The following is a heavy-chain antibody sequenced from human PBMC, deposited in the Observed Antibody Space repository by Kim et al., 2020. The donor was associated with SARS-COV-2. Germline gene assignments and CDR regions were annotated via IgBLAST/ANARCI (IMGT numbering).Heavy chain of an antibody. CDR1: GFTFSSYW. CDR2: IKQDGSEK. Sequence: GGSLRLSCAASGFTFSSYWMSWVRQAPGKGLEWVANIKQDGSEKYYVDSVKGRFTISRDNAKNSLYLQMNSLRAEDTAVYYCARKSRRLQLWRGKDAFDIWGQGTMVTVSS. V-gene: IGHV3-7*01. J-gene: IGHJ3*02. D-gene: IGHD5-18*01. CDR3: ARKSRRLQLWRGKDAFDI.